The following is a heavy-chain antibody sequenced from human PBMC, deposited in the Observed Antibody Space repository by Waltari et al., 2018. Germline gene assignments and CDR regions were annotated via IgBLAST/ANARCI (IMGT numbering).Heavy chain of an antibody. J-gene: IGHJ6*02. CDR1: GYSFTSYW. CDR3: ARRDSNHLGYYYGMDV. V-gene: IGHV5-51*01. D-gene: IGHD4-4*01. Sequence: EVQLVQSGAEVKKPGESLKISCKGSGYSFTSYWIGWVRQMPGKGLEWMGIIDPGDSGTRYSPSFQGQVTISADKSISTAYLQWSSLKASDTAMYYCARRDSNHLGYYYGMDVWGQGTTVTVSS. CDR2: IDPGDSGT.